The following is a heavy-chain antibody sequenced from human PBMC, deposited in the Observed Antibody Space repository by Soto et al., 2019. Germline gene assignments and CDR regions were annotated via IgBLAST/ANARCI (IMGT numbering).Heavy chain of an antibody. CDR1: GYTFTSCG. J-gene: IGHJ4*02. CDR2: ISAYNGNT. V-gene: IGHV1-18*01. D-gene: IGHD3-16*01. CDR3: ASGLQGDH. Sequence: QVQLVQSGAEVKKPGASVKDSCKASGYTFTSCGISWVRQAPGQGLEWMGWISAYNGNTNYARKLQGRVTMTTNTSTRKAYMELRSLKSDDTAVYYCASGLQGDHWGQGTLVIVS.